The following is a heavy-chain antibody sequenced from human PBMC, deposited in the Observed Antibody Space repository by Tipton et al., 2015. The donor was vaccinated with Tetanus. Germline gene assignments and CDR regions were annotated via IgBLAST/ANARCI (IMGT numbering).Heavy chain of an antibody. V-gene: IGHV4-4*02. CDR3: ARVGHHGHYYDSSGYYN. D-gene: IGHD3-22*01. Sequence: SLRLSCAVSGGSISSSNWWSWVRQPPGKGLEWIGEIYHSGSTNYNPSLKSRVTISVDKSKNQFSLKLSSVTAADTAVYYCARVGHHGHYYDSSGYYNWGQGTLVTVSS. CDR2: IYHSGST. CDR1: GGSISSSNW. J-gene: IGHJ4*02.